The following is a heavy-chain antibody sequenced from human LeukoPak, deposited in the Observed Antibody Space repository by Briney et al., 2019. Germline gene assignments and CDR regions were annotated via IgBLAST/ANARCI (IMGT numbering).Heavy chain of an antibody. V-gene: IGHV3-66*01. CDR3: AREAIFGVVWMDV. Sequence: GGSLRLSCAASGFTVSSNYMSWVRQAPGKGLEWVSVIYSGGSTYYADSVKGRFTISRDNSKNTLYLQMNSLRAEDTAVYYCAREAIFGVVWMDVWGQGTTVTVSS. D-gene: IGHD3-3*01. J-gene: IGHJ6*02. CDR2: IYSGGST. CDR1: GFTVSSNY.